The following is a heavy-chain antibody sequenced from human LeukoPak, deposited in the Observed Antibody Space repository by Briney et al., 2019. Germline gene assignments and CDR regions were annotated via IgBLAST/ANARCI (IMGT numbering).Heavy chain of an antibody. J-gene: IGHJ4*02. D-gene: IGHD6-13*01. CDR2: ISYGGSNE. CDR3: AKEGRSSQSYYFDY. V-gene: IGHV3-30*18. CDR1: GFTFSSYG. Sequence: GRPLRLSCAASGFTFSSYGMHWVRQAPGKGLEGVAVISYGGSNEYYADSVKGRFTISRDNSKNTLYLQMNSLRAEDTAVYYCAKEGRSSQSYYFDYWGQGTLVTVSS.